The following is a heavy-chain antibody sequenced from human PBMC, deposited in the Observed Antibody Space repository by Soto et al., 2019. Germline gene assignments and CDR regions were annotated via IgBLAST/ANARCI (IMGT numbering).Heavy chain of an antibody. CDR2: IYHSGST. D-gene: IGHD2-15*01. CDR3: ASDGRAWAISL. V-gene: IGHV4-4*02. CDR1: GGSISSSNW. Sequence: QVQLQESGPGLVKPSGTLSLTCAVSGGSISSSNWWSWVRQPPGKGLEWIGEIYHSGSTNYNPSLKSRVTPSGDKSKNPFSLKLRSVTAAATAVYYCASDGRAWAISLWGRVTLVTVSS. J-gene: IGHJ2*01.